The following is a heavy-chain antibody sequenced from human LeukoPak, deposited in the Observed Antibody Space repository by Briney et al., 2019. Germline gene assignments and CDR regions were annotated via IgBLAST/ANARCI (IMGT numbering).Heavy chain of an antibody. V-gene: IGHV5-10-1*01. D-gene: IGHD3-10*01. CDR1: GYSFTSYW. J-gene: IGHJ4*02. CDR2: IDPSDSYT. CDR3: AGYGSGRRSYYFDY. Sequence: GESLKISCKGSGYSFTSYWISWVRQMPGKGLEWMGRIDPSDSYTNYRPSFQGHVTISADQSISTAYLQWSSLKASDTAMYYCAGYGSGRRSYYFDYWGQGTLVTVSS.